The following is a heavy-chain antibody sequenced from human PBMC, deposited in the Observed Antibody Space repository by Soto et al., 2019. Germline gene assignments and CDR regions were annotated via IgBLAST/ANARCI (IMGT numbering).Heavy chain of an antibody. V-gene: IGHV1-8*01. CDR2: MNPNNGNT. D-gene: IGHD3-10*01. J-gene: IGHJ1*01. CDR1: GYTFTSYD. CDR3: ARSPRNYYALGSYSYFRH. Sequence: ASVKVSCKASGYTFTSYDISWVRQATGQGLEWMGWMNPNNGNTDYAPKFQGRVTMTMNTSIGTAYMELSSLRSEDTAVYYCARSPRNYYALGSYSYFRHWGQGTLVTSPQ.